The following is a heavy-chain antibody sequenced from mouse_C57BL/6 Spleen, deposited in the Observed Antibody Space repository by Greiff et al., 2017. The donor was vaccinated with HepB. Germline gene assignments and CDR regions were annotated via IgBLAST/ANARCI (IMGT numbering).Heavy chain of an antibody. CDR1: GYTFTDYN. CDR3: ATDYPWFAY. V-gene: IGHV1-22*01. D-gene: IGHD2-4*01. Sequence: EVKLQESGPELVKPGASVKMSCKASGYTFTDYNMHWVKQSHGKSLEWIGYINPNNGGTSYNQKFKGKATLTVNKSSSTAYMELRSLTSEDSAVYYCATDYPWFAYWGQGTLVTVSA. CDR2: INPNNGGT. J-gene: IGHJ3*01.